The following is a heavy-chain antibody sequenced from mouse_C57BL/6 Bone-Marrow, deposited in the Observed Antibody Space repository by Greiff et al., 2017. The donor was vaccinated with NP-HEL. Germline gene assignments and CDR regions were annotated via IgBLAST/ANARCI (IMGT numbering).Heavy chain of an antibody. CDR2: INPNYGTT. CDR3: SRIDYDYFMDY. J-gene: IGHJ4*01. CDR1: GYTFTDYN. V-gene: IGHV1-39*01. D-gene: IGHD2-4*01. Sequence: VQLQQSGAELVKPGASVKLSCKASGYTFTDYNMNWVKQSNGKSLEWIGVINPNYGTTNYNQKFKGKATLTVDKSSSTAYMQLNSLTSDDSAVYYCSRIDYDYFMDYWGKGATVTVSS.